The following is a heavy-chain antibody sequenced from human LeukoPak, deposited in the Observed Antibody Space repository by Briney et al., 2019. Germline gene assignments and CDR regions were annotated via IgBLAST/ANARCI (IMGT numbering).Heavy chain of an antibody. CDR3: ARAKNWFDP. J-gene: IGHJ5*02. CDR2: INHSGST. Sequence: SETLSLTCAVYGGSFSGYYWSWIRQPPGKGLEWIGEINHSGSTNYNPSLKSRVTISVDTSKNRFSLKLSSVTAADTAVYYCARAKNWFDPWGQGTLVTVSS. CDR1: GGSFSGYY. V-gene: IGHV4-34*01.